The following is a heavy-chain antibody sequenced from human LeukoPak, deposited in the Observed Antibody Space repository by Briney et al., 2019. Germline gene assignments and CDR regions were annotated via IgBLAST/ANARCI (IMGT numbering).Heavy chain of an antibody. CDR3: ARVRSDYVVFDY. D-gene: IGHD4-17*01. J-gene: IGHJ4*02. V-gene: IGHV4-61*08. Sequence: SETLSLTCTVSGGSISSGDHYWSWIRQPPGKGLEWIGYIYYSGSTNYNPSLKSRVTISVDTSKNQFSLKLSSVTAADTAVYYCARVRSDYVVFDYWGQGTLVTVSS. CDR2: IYYSGST. CDR1: GGSISSGDHY.